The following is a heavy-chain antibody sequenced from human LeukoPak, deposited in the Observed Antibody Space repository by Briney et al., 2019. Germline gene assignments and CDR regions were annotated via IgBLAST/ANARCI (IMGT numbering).Heavy chain of an antibody. CDR3: TVVVVPAAMPVDY. D-gene: IGHD2-2*01. CDR1: GFTFSSYG. J-gene: IGHJ4*02. CDR2: ISYDGSSK. Sequence: GRSLRLSCAASGFTFSSYGMHWVRQAPGKGLEWVAVISYDGSSKYYADSVKGRFTISRDNSKNTLYLQMNSLRAEDTAVYYCTVVVVPAAMPVDYWGQGTLVTVSS. V-gene: IGHV3-30*03.